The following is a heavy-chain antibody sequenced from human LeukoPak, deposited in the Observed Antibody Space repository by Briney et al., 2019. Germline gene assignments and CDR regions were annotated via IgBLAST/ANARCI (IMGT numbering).Heavy chain of an antibody. D-gene: IGHD3-9*01. CDR3: ARSLRYDILTLPFDY. V-gene: IGHV1-69*04. CDR2: IIPILGIA. J-gene: IGHJ4*02. Sequence: EASVKASCKASGGTFSSYAISWVRQAPGQGLEWMGRIIPILGIANYAQKFQGRVTITADKSTSTAYMELSSLRSEDTAVYYCARSLRYDILTLPFDYWGQGTLVTVSS. CDR1: GGTFSSYA.